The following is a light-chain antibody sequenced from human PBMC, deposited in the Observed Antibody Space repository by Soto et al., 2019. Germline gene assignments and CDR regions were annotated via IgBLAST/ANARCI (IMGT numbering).Light chain of an antibody. V-gene: IGKV1-9*01. CDR3: QQLNSFPIT. CDR1: QGISSD. Sequence: IQLTQSPSSLSASGGDRVTITCRASQGISSDLAWYQQKPGKAPMLLIYSASTLQSGVPSRFSGSGSGTDFTLTISSLQPEDFATYYCQQLNSFPITFGQGTRLEIK. CDR2: SAS. J-gene: IGKJ5*01.